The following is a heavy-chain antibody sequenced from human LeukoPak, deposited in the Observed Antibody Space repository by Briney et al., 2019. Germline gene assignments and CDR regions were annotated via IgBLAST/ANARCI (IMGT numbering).Heavy chain of an antibody. Sequence: SETLSLTCTVSGGSISGSSYFWGWIRQPPGKGLEWIGSIYYSGSTYYNPSLKSRVTISVDVSKNHFALSLSSVTAADTAIYYCARVPPARVGTFDYWGQGTLVTVSS. V-gene: IGHV4-39*02. CDR1: GGSISGSSYF. D-gene: IGHD1-26*01. J-gene: IGHJ4*02. CDR2: IYYSGST. CDR3: ARVPPARVGTFDY.